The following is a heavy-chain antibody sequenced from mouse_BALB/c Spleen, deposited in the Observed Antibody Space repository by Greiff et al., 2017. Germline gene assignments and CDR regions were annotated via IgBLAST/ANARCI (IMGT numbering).Heavy chain of an antibody. CDR1: GFSLTSYD. CDR2: IWTGGGT. D-gene: IGHD2-4*01. CDR3: VRSMITTDYWYFDV. Sequence: QVQLKQSGPGLVAPSQSLSITCTVSGFSLTSYDISWIRQPPGKGLEWLGVIWTGGGTNYNSAFMSRLSISKDNSKSQVFLKMNSLQTDDTAIYYCVRSMITTDYWYFDVWGAGTTVTVSS. J-gene: IGHJ1*01. V-gene: IGHV2-9-2*01.